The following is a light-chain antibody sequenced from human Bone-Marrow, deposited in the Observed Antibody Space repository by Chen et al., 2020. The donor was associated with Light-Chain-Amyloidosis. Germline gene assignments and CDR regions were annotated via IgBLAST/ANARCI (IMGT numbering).Light chain of an antibody. CDR1: QSVSSY. Sequence: IVLTQSPATLSLSPGERATLSCRASQSVSSYLAWYQQKPGQAPRLLIYAASNRATGIPARFSGSGSGTDFTITISSLEPEDFAVYYCQQRSNWPLITFGQGTRLEIK. CDR3: QQRSNWPLIT. V-gene: IGKV3-11*01. J-gene: IGKJ5*01. CDR2: AAS.